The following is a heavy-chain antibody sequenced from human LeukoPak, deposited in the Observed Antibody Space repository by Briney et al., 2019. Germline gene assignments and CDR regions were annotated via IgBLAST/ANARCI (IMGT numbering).Heavy chain of an antibody. CDR3: AKGRTILWWFDASAI. D-gene: IGHD2-21*01. CDR1: GFTFSTYG. J-gene: IGHJ3*02. V-gene: IGHV3-30*18. Sequence: GRSLRLSCAASGFTFSTYGMHWVRQAPGKGLEWVAVISHDGGNPYYADSVKGRFTISRDNSKNTLYLQMSSRGPEDTAVYYCAKGRTILWWFDASAIWGEGTMVTVFS. CDR2: ISHDGGNP.